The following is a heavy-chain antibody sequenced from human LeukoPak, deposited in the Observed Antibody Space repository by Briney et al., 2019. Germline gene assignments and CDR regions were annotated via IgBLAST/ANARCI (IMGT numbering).Heavy chain of an antibody. J-gene: IGHJ4*02. CDR2: ITSSSSYI. CDR1: GFTFSTYN. CDR3: ARDSELLRLEVFDY. V-gene: IGHV3-21*04. Sequence: GGSLRLSCAASGFTFSTYNMNWVRQAPGKGLEWVSSITSSSSYIYYADSVKGRFTISRDNAKNSLYLQMNSLRAEDTAVYYCARDSELLRLEVFDYWGQGTLVTVSS. D-gene: IGHD1-26*01.